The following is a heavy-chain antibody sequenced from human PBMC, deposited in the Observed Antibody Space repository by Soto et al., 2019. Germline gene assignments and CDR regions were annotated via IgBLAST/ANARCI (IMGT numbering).Heavy chain of an antibody. J-gene: IGHJ4*02. Sequence: GGSLRLSCAASGFTFSSYGMHWVRQAPGKGLEWVAVIWYDGSNKYYADSVKGRFTISRDNSKNTLYLQMNSLRAEDTAVYYCARGVTVTTISDVRFDYWGQGTLVTVSS. V-gene: IGHV3-33*01. CDR1: GFTFSSYG. CDR2: IWYDGSNK. D-gene: IGHD4-17*01. CDR3: ARGVTVTTISDVRFDY.